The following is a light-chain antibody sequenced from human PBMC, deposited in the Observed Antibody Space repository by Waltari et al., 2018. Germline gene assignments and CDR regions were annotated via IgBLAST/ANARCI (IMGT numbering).Light chain of an antibody. J-gene: IGKJ1*01. Sequence: EVVLTQSPGTLSLSPGERATLSCRASQSVTRSYLAWYQQKNGQAPRLLIYGASSRATGIPDRFSGSGSRTDFTLTISTLEPEDFAVYYCQQYDNSPQTCGQGTKVEIK. CDR2: GAS. CDR1: QSVTRSY. CDR3: QQYDNSPQT. V-gene: IGKV3-20*01.